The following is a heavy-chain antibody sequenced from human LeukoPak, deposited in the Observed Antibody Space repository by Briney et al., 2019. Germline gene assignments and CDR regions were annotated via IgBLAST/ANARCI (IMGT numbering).Heavy chain of an antibody. D-gene: IGHD3-22*01. CDR3: AKEGVEYYYDSSGYGGAFDI. J-gene: IGHJ3*02. V-gene: IGHV3-23*01. CDR2: ITGRDGRT. Sequence: PGGSLRLSCAASGFTLSSYAMNWVRQAPGKGLEWVSVITGRDGRTYYADFVKGRFTISRDNSKNTLYLQMNSLRAEDTAIYYCAKEGVEYYYDSSGYGGAFDIWGQGTMVTVSS. CDR1: GFTLSSYA.